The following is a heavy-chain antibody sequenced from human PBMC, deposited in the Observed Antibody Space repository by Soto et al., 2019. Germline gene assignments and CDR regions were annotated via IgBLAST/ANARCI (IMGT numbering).Heavy chain of an antibody. D-gene: IGHD2-2*01. CDR1: GGTFSSYA. V-gene: IGHV1-69*13. CDR3: AREYCTSTRCYGPDY. Sequence: ASVKVSCKASGGTFSSYAISWVRQAPGQGLEWMGGIIPIFGTANYAQKFQGRVTITADESTSTAYMELSSLTSDDTAVYYCAREYCTSTRCYGPDYWGQGTLVTVSS. CDR2: IIPIFGTA. J-gene: IGHJ4*02.